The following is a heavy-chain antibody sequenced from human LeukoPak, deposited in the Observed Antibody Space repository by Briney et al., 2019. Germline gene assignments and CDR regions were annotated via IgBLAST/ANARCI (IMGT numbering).Heavy chain of an antibody. D-gene: IGHD2-15*01. CDR3: ARGGVAREYFDL. V-gene: IGHV4-59*01. J-gene: IGHJ2*01. Sequence: SETLSLTCTVSGGSISSYYWSWIRQPPGKGLEWIGYIYYSGNTNYNPSLKSRVTISVDTSKNQFSLKLSSVTAADTAVYYCARGGVAREYFDLWGRGTLVTVSS. CDR2: IYYSGNT. CDR1: GGSISSYY.